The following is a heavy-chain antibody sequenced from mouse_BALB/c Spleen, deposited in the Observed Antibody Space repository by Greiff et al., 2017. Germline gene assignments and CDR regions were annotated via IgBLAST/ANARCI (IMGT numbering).Heavy chain of an antibody. Sequence: VQLQQSAAELARPGASVKMSCKASGYTFTSYTMHWVKQRPGQGLEWIGYINPSSGYTEYNQKFKDKTTLTADKSSSTAYMQLSSLTSEDSAVYYCARPPSLYYFDYWGQGTTLTVSS. CDR2: INPSSGYT. CDR1: GYTFTSYT. J-gene: IGHJ2*01. D-gene: IGHD1-2*01. V-gene: IGHV1-4*02. CDR3: ARPPSLYYFDY.